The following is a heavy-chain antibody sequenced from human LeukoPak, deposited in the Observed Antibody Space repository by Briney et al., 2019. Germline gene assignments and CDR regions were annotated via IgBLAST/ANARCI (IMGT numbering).Heavy chain of an antibody. V-gene: IGHV3-7*01. CDR1: GFTFSSYW. J-gene: IGHJ6*03. D-gene: IGHD3-16*01. CDR3: ARVKDRRVWRYYYYYMDV. CDR2: IKQDGSEK. Sequence: PGGSLRLSCAASGFTFSSYWMSWVRQAPGKGLEWVANIKQDGSEKYYVDSVKGRFTISRDNAKNSLYLQMNSLRAEDTAVYYCARVKDRRVWRYYYYYMDVWGKGTTVTISS.